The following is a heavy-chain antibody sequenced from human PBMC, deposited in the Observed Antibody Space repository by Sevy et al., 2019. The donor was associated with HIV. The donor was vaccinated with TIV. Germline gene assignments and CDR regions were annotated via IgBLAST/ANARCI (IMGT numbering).Heavy chain of an antibody. D-gene: IGHD3-16*01. Sequence: GESLKISCAASGFTFSSYWMNWIRQAPGKGLEWVANIKQDGSEKYYVDSVKGRFTISRDNAKNSLYLEMNTLRAEDTAVYYCATGGGETWGQGTLVTVSS. CDR3: ATGGGET. J-gene: IGHJ5*02. CDR2: IKQDGSEK. CDR1: GFTFSSYW. V-gene: IGHV3-7*01.